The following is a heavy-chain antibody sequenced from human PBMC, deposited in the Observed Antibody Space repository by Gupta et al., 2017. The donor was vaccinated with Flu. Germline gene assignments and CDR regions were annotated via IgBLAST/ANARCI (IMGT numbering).Heavy chain of an antibody. D-gene: IGHD6-13*01. V-gene: IGHV4-34*01. J-gene: IGHJ5*02. CDR2: INHSGST. CDR1: GGSFSGYY. CDR3: ARGWGGSSWYAGSWFDP. Sequence: QVQLQQWGAGLLKPSETLSLTCAVYGGSFSGYYWSWIRQPPGKGLEWIGEINHSGSTNYNPSLKSRVTISVDTSKNQFSLKLSSVTAADTAVYHCARGWGGSSWYAGSWFDPWGQGTLVTVSS.